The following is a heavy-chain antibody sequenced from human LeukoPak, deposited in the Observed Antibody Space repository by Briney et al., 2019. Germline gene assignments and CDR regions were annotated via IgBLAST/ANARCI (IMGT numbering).Heavy chain of an antibody. D-gene: IGHD2-2*03. CDR1: GFTFSNYY. J-gene: IGHJ3*02. CDR3: AAYGYGNAFDI. V-gene: IGHV3-11*01. Sequence: GGSLRLSCAASGFTFSNYYMSWIRQAPGKGLEWASYISSSGTTIYYADSVKGRFTISRDNAKNSLYLQMNSLRAEDTAVYYCAAYGYGNAFDIWGQGTMVTVSS. CDR2: ISSSGTTI.